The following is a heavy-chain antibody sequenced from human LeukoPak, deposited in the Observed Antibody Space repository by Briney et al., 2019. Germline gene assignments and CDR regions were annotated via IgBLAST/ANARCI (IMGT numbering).Heavy chain of an antibody. D-gene: IGHD3-22*01. CDR2: INTNTGNP. J-gene: IGHJ3*02. CDR3: ARDHVKLGSGFHPFDAFDI. Sequence: GASVKVSCEASGYTFTSYAMNWVRQTPGQGLEWMGWINTNTGNPTYAQGFTGRFVFSLDTSVTTSSLQISSLKAEDTAVYYCARDHVKLGSGFHPFDAFDIWGQGTLVTVSS. CDR1: GYTFTSYA. V-gene: IGHV7-4-1*02.